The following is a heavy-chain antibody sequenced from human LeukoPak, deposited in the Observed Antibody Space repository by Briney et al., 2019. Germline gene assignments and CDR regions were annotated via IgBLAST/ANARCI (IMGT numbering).Heavy chain of an antibody. Sequence: SVKVSCKASGGTFSSYAISWVRQAPGQGLEWMGGIIPIFGTANYAQRFQGRVTITADESTSTAYMELSSLRSEDTAVYYCASSYYGAFDYWGQGTLVTVSS. D-gene: IGHD4-17*01. CDR3: ASSYYGAFDY. CDR1: GGTFSSYA. CDR2: IIPIFGTA. V-gene: IGHV1-69*13. J-gene: IGHJ4*02.